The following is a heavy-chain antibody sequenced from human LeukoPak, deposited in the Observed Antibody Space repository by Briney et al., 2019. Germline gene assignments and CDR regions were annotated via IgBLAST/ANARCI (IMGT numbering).Heavy chain of an antibody. CDR3: AKDIQLST. D-gene: IGHD5-24*01. J-gene: IGHJ3*01. Sequence: GGSLRLSCAASGFTFSSYAMSRVRQAPGKGLEWVSAISGSGGSTYYADSVKGRFTISRDNSKNTLSLQMNSLRVEDTAMYFCAKDIQLSTWGLGTMVTVSS. CDR2: ISGSGGST. CDR1: GFTFSSYA. V-gene: IGHV3-23*01.